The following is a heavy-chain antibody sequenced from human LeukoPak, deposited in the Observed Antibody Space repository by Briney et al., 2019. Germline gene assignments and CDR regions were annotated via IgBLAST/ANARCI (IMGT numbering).Heavy chain of an antibody. CDR3: ARGHGSGSLGSFDY. J-gene: IGHJ4*02. CDR1: GGSISSYY. V-gene: IGHV4-59*01. D-gene: IGHD6-19*01. Sequence: SETLSLTCTVSGGSISSYYWSWIRQPPGKGLEWTGYIYYSGSTNYNPSLKSRVTISVDTSKNQFSLKLSSVTAADTAVYYCARGHGSGSLGSFDYWGQGTLVTVSS. CDR2: IYYSGST.